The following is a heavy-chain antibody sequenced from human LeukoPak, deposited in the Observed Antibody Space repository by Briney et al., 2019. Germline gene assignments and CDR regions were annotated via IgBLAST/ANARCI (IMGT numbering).Heavy chain of an antibody. CDR2: ISSSSSTI. Sequence: GGSLRLSCAASGFTFSSYSMNWVRQAPGKGLEWVSYISSSSSTIYYADSVKGRFTISRDNAKNSLSLQMNSLRAEDTAVYYCARARGGLLWFGETYSTTGGGQGTLVTVSS. D-gene: IGHD3-10*01. CDR3: ARARGGLLWFGETYSTTG. J-gene: IGHJ4*02. CDR1: GFTFSSYS. V-gene: IGHV3-48*01.